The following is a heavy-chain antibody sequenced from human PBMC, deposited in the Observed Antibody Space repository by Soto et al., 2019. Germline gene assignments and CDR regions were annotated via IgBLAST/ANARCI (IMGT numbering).Heavy chain of an antibody. D-gene: IGHD5-12*01. CDR3: ARDLPSGNPDY. CDR2: IYYSGST. Sequence: KSSETLSLTCTVSGGSISSYYWSWIRQPPGKGLEWIGYIYYSGSTNYNPSLKSRVTISVDTSKNQFSLKLSSVTAADTAVYYCARDLPSGNPDYWGQGTLVTVSS. J-gene: IGHJ4*02. V-gene: IGHV4-59*01. CDR1: GGSISSYY.